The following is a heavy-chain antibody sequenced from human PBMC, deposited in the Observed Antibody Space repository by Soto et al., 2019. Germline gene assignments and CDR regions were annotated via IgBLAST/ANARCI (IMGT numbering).Heavy chain of an antibody. J-gene: IGHJ4*02. CDR1: GGSISSGGYY. CDR3: ARDLRKLNCSSTSCSPYVIAAAGVFDY. CDR2: IYYSGST. V-gene: IGHV4-31*03. D-gene: IGHD2-2*01. Sequence: QVQLQESGPGLVKPSQTLSLTCTVSGGSISSGGYYWSWIRQHPGKGLEWIGYIYYSGSTYYNPSLKSRVTISVDTSKNQFSLKLSSVTAADTAVYYCARDLRKLNCSSTSCSPYVIAAAGVFDYWGQGTLVTVSS.